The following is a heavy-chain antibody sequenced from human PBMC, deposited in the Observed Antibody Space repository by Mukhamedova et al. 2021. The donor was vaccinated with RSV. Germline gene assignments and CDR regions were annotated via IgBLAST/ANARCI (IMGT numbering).Heavy chain of an antibody. D-gene: IGHD1-14*01. CDR3: AKDRKSAFDI. CDR2: IRYDGSNK. V-gene: IGHV3-30*02. J-gene: IGHJ3*02. Sequence: VRQAPGKGLEWVTFIRYDGSNKYYADSVKGRFTISRDNSKNTLYLQMNSLRAEDTAGYYCAKDRKSAFDIWGQGTMVTVSS.